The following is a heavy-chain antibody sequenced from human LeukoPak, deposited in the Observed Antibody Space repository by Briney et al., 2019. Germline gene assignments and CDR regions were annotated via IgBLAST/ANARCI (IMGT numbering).Heavy chain of an antibody. Sequence: PSETLSLTCAVYGGSFSGYYWSWIRQPPGKGLEWIGEINHSGSTNYNPSLKSRVTISVDTSKSQFSLRLSSVTAADTAVYYCARISSSNWYNERGAFDVWGQGTMVTVSS. D-gene: IGHD6-13*01. CDR3: ARISSSNWYNERGAFDV. CDR1: GGSFSGYY. V-gene: IGHV4-34*01. CDR2: INHSGST. J-gene: IGHJ3*01.